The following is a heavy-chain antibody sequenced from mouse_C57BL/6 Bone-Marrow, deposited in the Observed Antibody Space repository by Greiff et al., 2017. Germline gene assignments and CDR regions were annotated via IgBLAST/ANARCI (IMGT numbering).Heavy chain of an antibody. J-gene: IGHJ4*01. CDR3: ARRSMIKDAMDV. CDR1: GFTFSDYG. D-gene: IGHD2-4*01. V-gene: IGHV5-17*01. Sequence: EVKLMESGGGLVKPGGSLKLSCAASGFTFSDYGMHWVRQAPEKGLEWVAYISSGSSTIYYADTVKGRFTISRDNAKNTRFLQMTSLRSEDTAMYYCARRSMIKDAMDVWGQGTSVTVSS. CDR2: ISSGSSTI.